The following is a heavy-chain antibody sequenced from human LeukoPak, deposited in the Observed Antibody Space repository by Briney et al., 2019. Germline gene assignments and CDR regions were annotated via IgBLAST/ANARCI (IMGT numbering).Heavy chain of an antibody. J-gene: IGHJ4*02. CDR2: INPSGGST. CDR3: ARSRTGFDY. D-gene: IGHD1-14*01. CDR1: GGTFSSYA. V-gene: IGHV1-46*01. Sequence: ASVKVSCKASGGTFSSYAISWVRQAPGQGLEWMGIINPSGGSTSYAQKFQGRVTMTRDTSTSTVYMELSSLRSEDTAVYYCARSRTGFDYWGQGTLVTVSS.